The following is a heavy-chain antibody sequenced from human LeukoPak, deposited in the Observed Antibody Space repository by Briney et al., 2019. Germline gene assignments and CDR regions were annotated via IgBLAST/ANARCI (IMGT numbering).Heavy chain of an antibody. CDR3: ARDLRIAAAGTNYYYYGMDV. CDR2: INSDGSST. D-gene: IGHD6-13*01. J-gene: IGHJ6*02. CDR1: GFTFSSYW. Sequence: GGSLRLSCAASGFTFSSYWMHWVRQAPGKGLVWVSRINSDGSSTSYADSVKGRFTISRDNAKSTLYLQMNSLRAEDTAVYSCARDLRIAAAGTNYYYYGMDVWGQGTTVTVSS. V-gene: IGHV3-74*01.